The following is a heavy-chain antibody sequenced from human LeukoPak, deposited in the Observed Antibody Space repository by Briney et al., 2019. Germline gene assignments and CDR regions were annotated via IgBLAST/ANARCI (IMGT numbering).Heavy chain of an antibody. J-gene: IGHJ6*03. Sequence: PGGSLRLSCAASGFSFSDYGMHWVRQAPGKGLEWMAFIRYDGITKYYAESLKGRLAISRDNSKNTVNLQMNSLRPADTAVYYCAKDFRGYMDVWGKGTMVTVS. CDR3: AKDFRGYMDV. V-gene: IGHV3-30*02. CDR1: GFSFSDYG. CDR2: IRYDGITK.